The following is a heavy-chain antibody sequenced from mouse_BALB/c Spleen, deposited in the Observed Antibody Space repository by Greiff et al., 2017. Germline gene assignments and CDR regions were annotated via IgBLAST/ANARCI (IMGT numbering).Heavy chain of an antibody. CDR2: ISSGGST. D-gene: IGHD1-1*01. CDR1: GFTFSSYA. V-gene: IGHV5-6-5*01. Sequence: DVQLVESGGGLVKPGGSLKLSCAASGFTFSSYAMSWVRQTPEKRLEWVASISSGGSTYYPDSVKGRFTISRDNARNILYLQMSSLRSEDTAMYYCARGDYYGSSLYWYFDVWGAGTTVTVSS. J-gene: IGHJ1*01. CDR3: ARGDYYGSSLYWYFDV.